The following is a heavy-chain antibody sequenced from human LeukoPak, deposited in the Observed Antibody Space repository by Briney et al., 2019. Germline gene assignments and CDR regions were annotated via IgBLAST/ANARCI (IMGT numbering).Heavy chain of an antibody. V-gene: IGHV1-69*13. J-gene: IGHJ4*02. D-gene: IGHD2-8*01. Sequence: GASVKVSCKASGGTFSSYAISWVRQAPGQGLEWMGGIIPIFGTANYAQKFQGRVTIIADESTSTAYMELSSLRSEDTAVYYCARAYCTNGVCYEGYFDYWGQGTLVTVSS. CDR1: GGTFSSYA. CDR2: IIPIFGTA. CDR3: ARAYCTNGVCYEGYFDY.